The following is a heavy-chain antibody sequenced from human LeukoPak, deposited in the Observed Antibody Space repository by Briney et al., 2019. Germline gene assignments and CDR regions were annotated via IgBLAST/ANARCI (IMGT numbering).Heavy chain of an antibody. CDR1: GYSFTSYW. D-gene: IGHD4-17*01. J-gene: IGHJ4*02. CDR2: IYPGDSDT. V-gene: IGHV5-51*01. CDR3: ARGDYGDYRVFYTLFDY. Sequence: GESLKISCKGSGYSFTSYWIAGVRQMPGKRLEWMGIIYPGDSDTRYSPSFQGQVTISADKSISTAYLQWSSLKASDTAMYYCARGDYGDYRVFYTLFDYWGQGTLVTVSS.